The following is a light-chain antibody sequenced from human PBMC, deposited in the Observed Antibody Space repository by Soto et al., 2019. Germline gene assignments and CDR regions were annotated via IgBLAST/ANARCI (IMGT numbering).Light chain of an antibody. CDR2: KAS. CDR1: QSISPW. V-gene: IGKV1-5*03. CDR3: QQYNSYSEA. Sequence: IQRTQSPFTLSASLGDRVTITCMASQSISPWVAGYQQTPGKAPKLRSDKASSLDSWVQSRFSGSGSGTEFTLTISSLKPDDFATYYCQQYNSYSEAFGQGTKLDIK. J-gene: IGKJ1*01.